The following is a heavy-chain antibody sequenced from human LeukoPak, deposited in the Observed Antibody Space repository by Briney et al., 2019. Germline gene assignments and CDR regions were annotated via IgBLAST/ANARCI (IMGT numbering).Heavy chain of an antibody. J-gene: IGHJ4*02. CDR1: GFTFSGYA. CDR3: SAARGYSSGFDY. CDR2: ISGNGAYT. Sequence: PGGSLRLSCAASGFTFSGYAMSWVRQAPGKGLEWVSGISGNGAYTYYADSVKGRFTISRDNSKNTLYLQMNSLRAEDTAVYYCSAARGYSSGFDYWGQGTLATVSS. V-gene: IGHV3-23*01. D-gene: IGHD6-19*01.